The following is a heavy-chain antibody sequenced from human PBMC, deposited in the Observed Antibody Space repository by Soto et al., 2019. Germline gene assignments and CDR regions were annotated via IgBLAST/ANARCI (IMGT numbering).Heavy chain of an antibody. CDR3: GKDKVCSGGSSYYDY. CDR1: GFTFSSYT. V-gene: IGHV3-23*01. Sequence: EVQLLEAGGDVIQPGGSLRLSCAASGFTFSSYTMTWVRQAPGKGLEWVPAINGGGGSTYYADSVKGRFTISRDNSKDTLYLRMNSLRAEDTAVYYCGKDKVCSGGSSYYDYWGQGSLVTVSS. CDR2: INGGGGST. J-gene: IGHJ4*02. D-gene: IGHD2-15*01.